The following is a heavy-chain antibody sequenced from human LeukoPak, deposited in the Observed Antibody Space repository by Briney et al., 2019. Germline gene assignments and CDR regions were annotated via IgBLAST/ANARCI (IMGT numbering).Heavy chain of an antibody. CDR1: GYTFTSYY. CDR2: INPSGGST. J-gene: IGHJ4*02. D-gene: IGHD3-22*01. CDR3: ARATYYYDSSGYNFDY. V-gene: IGHV1-46*01. Sequence: GAAVKVSCKASGYTFTSYYMHWARQAPGQGLEWMGIINPSGGSTSYAQKFQGRVTMTRDMSTSTVYMELSSLRSEDTAVYYCARATYYYDSSGYNFDYWGQGTLVTVSS.